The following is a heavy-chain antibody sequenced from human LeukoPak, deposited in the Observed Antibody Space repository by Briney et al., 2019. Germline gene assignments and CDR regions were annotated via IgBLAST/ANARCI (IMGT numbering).Heavy chain of an antibody. V-gene: IGHV4-4*07. CDR2: VYTSGGT. J-gene: IGHJ5*02. CDR3: ERDRLEVTYNWFDP. D-gene: IGHD2-21*02. Sequence: SETLSLTCTVSGGSISSFHLSWIRQPAGKGLEWIGRVYTSGGTNYNPSLKSRVTMSVDTSKNQFSLKLNSVTAADTAVYYCERDRLEVTYNWFDPWGQGTLVTVSS. CDR1: GGSISSFH.